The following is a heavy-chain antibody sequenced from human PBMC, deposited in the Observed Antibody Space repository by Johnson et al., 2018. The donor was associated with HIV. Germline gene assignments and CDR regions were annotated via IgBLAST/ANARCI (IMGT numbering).Heavy chain of an antibody. CDR3: AKCREQLVRDAFDI. D-gene: IGHD6-6*01. V-gene: IGHV3-30*18. CDR2: ISYDGSNK. J-gene: IGHJ3*02. CDR1: GFTFSGYG. Sequence: QVQLVESGGGEVQPGRSLRLSCAASGFTFSGYGMHWVRQAPGKGLEWVAVISYDGSNKYYADSVKGRFTISRDNSKNTLFLQINSLRPEDTAVYYCAKCREQLVRDAFDIWG.